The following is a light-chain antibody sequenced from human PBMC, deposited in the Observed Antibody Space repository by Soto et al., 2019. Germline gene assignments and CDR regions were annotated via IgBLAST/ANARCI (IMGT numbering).Light chain of an antibody. CDR2: DND. Sequence: QSVLPQPPSVSAAPGPTVTISCSGRGSNIGSNSVSWYQQVPGTAPKLLLYDNDKRPSGIPDRFFGSKSGTSATLGIAGLQTADEADYYCGTWESYLSVGVFGGGTKLTVL. CDR3: GTWESYLSVGV. J-gene: IGLJ2*01. V-gene: IGLV1-51*01. CDR1: GSNIGSNS.